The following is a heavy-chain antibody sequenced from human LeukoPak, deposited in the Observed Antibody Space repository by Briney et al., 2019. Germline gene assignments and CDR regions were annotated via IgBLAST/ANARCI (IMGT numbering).Heavy chain of an antibody. CDR2: INPNSGGT. Sequence: GASVKVSCKASGYTFTSFYMHWVRQAPGQGLEWMGWINPNSGGTNYAQKFQGRVTMTRDTSISTAYMELSRLRSDDTAVYYCARSPPFRFGELTPFYYYMDVWGKGTTVTISS. D-gene: IGHD3-10*01. V-gene: IGHV1-2*02. CDR3: ARSPPFRFGELTPFYYYMDV. CDR1: GYTFTSFY. J-gene: IGHJ6*03.